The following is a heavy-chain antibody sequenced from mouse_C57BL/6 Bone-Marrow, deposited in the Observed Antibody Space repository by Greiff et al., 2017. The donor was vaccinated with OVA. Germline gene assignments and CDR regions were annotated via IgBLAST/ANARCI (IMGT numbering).Heavy chain of an antibody. CDR2: IYIGNGYT. CDR3: AATVVAGDY. Sequence: EVKLVESGAELVRPGSSVKLSCKTSGYSFTSYGINWVKQRPGQGLEWIGYIYIGNGYTEYNEQFKGKATLTSDTSSSTAYMQLSSLTAEDAAIYFCAATVVAGDYWGQGTTLTVSS. J-gene: IGHJ2*01. CDR1: GYSFTSYG. D-gene: IGHD1-1*01. V-gene: IGHV1-58*01.